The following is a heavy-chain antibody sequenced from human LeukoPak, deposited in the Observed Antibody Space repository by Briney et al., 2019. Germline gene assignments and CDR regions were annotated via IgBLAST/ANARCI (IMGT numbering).Heavy chain of an antibody. V-gene: IGHV3-9*01. Sequence: GRSLRLSCAVSGFTFDDYAMHWVRQAPGKGLEWVSGITWNSGDIGYADSVKGRFTISRDNAKNSLYLQMNSLRAEDTALYYCVKDYAAVTGRINWFDPWGQGTLVTVSS. CDR3: VKDYAAVTGRINWFDP. CDR2: ITWNSGDI. D-gene: IGHD6-19*01. J-gene: IGHJ5*02. CDR1: GFTFDDYA.